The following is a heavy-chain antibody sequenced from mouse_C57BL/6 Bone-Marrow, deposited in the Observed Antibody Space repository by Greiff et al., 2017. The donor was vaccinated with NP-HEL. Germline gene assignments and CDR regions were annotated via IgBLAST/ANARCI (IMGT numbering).Heavy chain of an antibody. D-gene: IGHD2-3*01. CDR3: ARRPHRGYDGCGFAY. J-gene: IGHJ3*01. CDR1: GYTFTDYS. V-gene: IGHV1-9*01. CDR2: ILPGSGST. Sequence: QVQLQQSDAELMKPGASVKLSCKATGYTFTDYSIQWVKQRPGHGLEWIGEILPGSGSTNYNEKFKGKATFTADTSSNTAYMQLSSLTTEDSAIYYCARRPHRGYDGCGFAYWGQGTLVTVSA.